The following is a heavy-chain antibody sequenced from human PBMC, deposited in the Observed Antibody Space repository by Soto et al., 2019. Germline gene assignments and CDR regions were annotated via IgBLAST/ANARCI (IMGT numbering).Heavy chain of an antibody. J-gene: IGHJ6*02. CDR3: ARVQARGSDFIDYYGMDV. V-gene: IGHV3-43*01. Sequence: GGSLRLSCAASGFTFDDYTMHWVRQAPGKGLEWVSLISWDGGSTYYADSVKGRFTISRDNSKNSLYLQMNSLRTEDTALYYCARVQARGSDFIDYYGMDVWGQGTTVTVSS. CDR2: ISWDGGST. CDR1: GFTFDDYT. D-gene: IGHD1-26*01.